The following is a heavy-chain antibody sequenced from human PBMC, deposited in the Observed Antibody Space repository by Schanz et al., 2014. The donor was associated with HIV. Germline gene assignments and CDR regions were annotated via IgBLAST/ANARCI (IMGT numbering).Heavy chain of an antibody. D-gene: IGHD7-27*01. J-gene: IGHJ4*02. CDR2: IIPIIGTA. CDR3: ARDTLGTVYCFDY. CDR1: GGTSSIYA. V-gene: IGHV1-69*01. Sequence: QVQLVQSGAEVKKPGSSVKVACKASGGTSSIYAISWVRQAPGQGLEWMAGIIPIIGTADYAQKFQGRVTITADESTSTAYMELSSLRSEDTAVYYCARDTLGTVYCFDYWGQGTLITVSS.